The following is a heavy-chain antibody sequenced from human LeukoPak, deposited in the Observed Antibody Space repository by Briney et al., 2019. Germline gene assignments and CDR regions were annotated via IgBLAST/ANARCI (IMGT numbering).Heavy chain of an antibody. CDR3: AKDGSRAQYFHH. CDR1: GFSFSSYA. Sequence: GGSLRLSCAASGFSFSSYAMNWARQAPGKGLEWVSSISGSGVSTYYADSVMGRFTISRDNSKSTLYLQMNSLRAEDTAVYYCAKDGSRAQYFHHWGQGTLVTVSS. CDR2: ISGSGVST. J-gene: IGHJ1*01. V-gene: IGHV3-23*01.